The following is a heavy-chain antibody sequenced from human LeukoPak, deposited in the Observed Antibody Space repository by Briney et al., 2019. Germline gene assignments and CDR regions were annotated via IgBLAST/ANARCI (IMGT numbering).Heavy chain of an antibody. J-gene: IGHJ4*02. V-gene: IGHV4-59*01. CDR3: ARGVYIAAAQYAY. D-gene: IGHD6-13*01. CDR1: GGSISSYY. CDR2: IYYSGTT. Sequence: PSETLSLTCTVSGGSISSYYWSWIRQPPGEGLEWTGYIYYSGTTNYNPSLKSRVTISVDTSKNQFSLKLSSVTAADTAVYYCARGVYIAAAQYAYWGQGTLVTVSS.